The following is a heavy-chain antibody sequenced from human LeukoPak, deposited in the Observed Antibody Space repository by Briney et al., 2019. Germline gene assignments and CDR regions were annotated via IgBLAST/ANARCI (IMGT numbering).Heavy chain of an antibody. CDR1: GSTFTDYY. Sequence: ASVKVSCKASGSTFTDYYMHWVRQAPGQGLEWMGIINPSGGSTSYAQKFQGRVTMTRDMSTSTVYMELSSLRSEDTAVYYCARARGELWFGELFPMDVWGKGTTVTVSS. J-gene: IGHJ6*04. D-gene: IGHD3-10*01. V-gene: IGHV1-46*01. CDR3: ARARGELWFGELFPMDV. CDR2: INPSGGST.